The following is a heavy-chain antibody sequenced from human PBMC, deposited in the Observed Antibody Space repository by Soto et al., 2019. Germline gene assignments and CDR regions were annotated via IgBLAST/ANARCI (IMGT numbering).Heavy chain of an antibody. V-gene: IGHV4-31*03. J-gene: IGHJ4*02. CDR1: GGSVDSGGYY. CDR2: IYYRGST. Sequence: PSETLSLTCTVSGGSVDSGGYYWNWIRQYPGKGLEWLGYIYYRGSTYYTPSLKSRLTISLDTSKNQFSLRLTSVTAADTAVYYCAREPPRSCTGSKCLYYFDRWGKGDLVTVSS. D-gene: IGHD2-8*02. CDR3: AREPPRSCTGSKCLYYFDR.